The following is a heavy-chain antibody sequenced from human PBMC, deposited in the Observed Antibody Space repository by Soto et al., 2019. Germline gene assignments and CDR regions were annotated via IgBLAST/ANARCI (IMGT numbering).Heavy chain of an antibody. V-gene: IGHV1-24*01. CDR3: ATDGPSSGSYSVSWYFDY. CDR1: GYTLTELS. D-gene: IGHD1-26*01. Sequence: ASVKVSCKVSGYTLTELSMHWVRQAPGKGLEWMGCFDPEDGETIYAQKFQGRVTMTEDTSTDTAYMELSSLRSEDTAVYYCATDGPSSGSYSVSWYFDYWGQGTLVTVSS. J-gene: IGHJ4*02. CDR2: FDPEDGET.